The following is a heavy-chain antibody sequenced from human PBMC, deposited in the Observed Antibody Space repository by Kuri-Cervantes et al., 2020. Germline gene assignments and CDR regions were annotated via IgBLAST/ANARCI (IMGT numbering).Heavy chain of an antibody. D-gene: IGHD3-16*01. Sequence: GESLKISCSASGLTFSDYAMTWVRQAPGKGLEWVGFIRSTGDGATTEYAASVKGRFTISRDDSKSIAYQQMNSLKTEDTAVYYCTRDRIMTDYWGQGTLVTVSS. CDR3: TRDRIMTDY. V-gene: IGHV3-49*04. CDR2: IRSTGDGATT. CDR1: GLTFSDYA. J-gene: IGHJ4*02.